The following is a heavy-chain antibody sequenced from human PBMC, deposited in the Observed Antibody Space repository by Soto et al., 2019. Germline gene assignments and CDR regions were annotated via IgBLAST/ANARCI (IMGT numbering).Heavy chain of an antibody. CDR3: ATTGYYDSSGYYYFDY. D-gene: IGHD3-22*01. J-gene: IGHJ4*02. V-gene: IGHV5-51*01. CDR2: IYPGDSDT. CDR1: GYSFTSYW. Sequence: GESLKISCKGSGYSFTSYWIGWVRQMPGKGLEWMGLIYPGDSDTRYSPSFQGQVTISADKSISTAYLQWSSLKASDTAMYYCATTGYYDSSGYYYFDYWGQGTLVTVSS.